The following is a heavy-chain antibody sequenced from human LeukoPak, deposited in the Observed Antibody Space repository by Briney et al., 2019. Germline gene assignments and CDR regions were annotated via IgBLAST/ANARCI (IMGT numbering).Heavy chain of an antibody. CDR3: ARAGELRYFDWLSY. V-gene: IGHV3-74*01. CDR1: GFTFSSYW. Sequence: GGSLRLSCAASGFTFSSYWMHWVRQAPGKGLVWVSRINSDGSSTSYADSVKGRFTISRDNAKNTLYLQMNSLRAEDTAVYYCARAGELRYFDWLSYWGQETLVTVSS. CDR2: INSDGSST. J-gene: IGHJ4*02. D-gene: IGHD3-9*01.